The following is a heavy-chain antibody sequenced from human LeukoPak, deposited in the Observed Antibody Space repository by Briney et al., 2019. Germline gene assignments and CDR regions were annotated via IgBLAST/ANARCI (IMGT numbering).Heavy chain of an antibody. V-gene: IGHV4-39*01. CDR2: IYYSGST. Sequence: SETLSLTCTVSGGSISSSSYYWGWIRQPPGKGLEWIGSIYYSGSTYYNPSLKSRVTISVDTSKNQFSLKLSSVTAADTAVYYCARHATLGYCSSTSCYGASPNWFDPWGQGTLVTVSS. CDR3: ARHATLGYCSSTSCYGASPNWFDP. CDR1: GGSISSSSYY. J-gene: IGHJ5*02. D-gene: IGHD2-2*01.